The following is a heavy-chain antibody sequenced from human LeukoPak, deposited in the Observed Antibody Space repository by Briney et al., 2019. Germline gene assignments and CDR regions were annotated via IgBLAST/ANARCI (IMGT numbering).Heavy chain of an antibody. CDR2: IYSGGRT. J-gene: IGHJ4*02. V-gene: IGHV3-66*01. Sequence: PGGSLRLSCAASGFTVSTNYMSWVRQAPGKGLEWVSVIYSGGRTYYADSVKGRFTISRDNSKDTLYLQTNSLRAEDTAVYYCARESNSGYYLSYWGQGTLVTVSS. CDR1: GFTVSTNY. D-gene: IGHD3-22*01. CDR3: ARESNSGYYLSY.